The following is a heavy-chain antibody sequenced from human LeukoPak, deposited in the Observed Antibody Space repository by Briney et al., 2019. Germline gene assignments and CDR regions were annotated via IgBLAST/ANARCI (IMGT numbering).Heavy chain of an antibody. CDR1: GGSISSGGYS. CDR2: IYHSGST. J-gene: IGHJ6*04. CDR3: ARATAMVHGMDV. D-gene: IGHD5-18*01. Sequence: SATLSLTCAVSGGSISSGGYSWGWIRQPPGKGLEWIGYIYHSGSTYYNPSLKSRVTISVDRSKNQFSLKLSSVTAADTAVYYCARATAMVHGMDVWGKGTTVTVSS. V-gene: IGHV4-30-2*01.